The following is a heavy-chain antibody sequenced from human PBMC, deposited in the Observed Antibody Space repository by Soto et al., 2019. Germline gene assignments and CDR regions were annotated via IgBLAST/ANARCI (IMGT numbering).Heavy chain of an antibody. J-gene: IGHJ3*02. CDR3: ASLPREDFWSGSDAFDI. CDR1: GFTFSSYS. Sequence: PGGSLRLSCAASGFTFSSYSMNWVRQAPGKGMEWVSSISSSSSYIYYADSVKGRFTISRDNAKNSLYLQMNSLRAEDTAVYYCASLPREDFWSGSDAFDIWGQATMVTVSS. V-gene: IGHV3-21*01. D-gene: IGHD3-3*01. CDR2: ISSSSSYI.